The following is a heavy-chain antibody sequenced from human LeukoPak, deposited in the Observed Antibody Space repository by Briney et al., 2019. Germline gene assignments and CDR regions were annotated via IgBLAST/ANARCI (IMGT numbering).Heavy chain of an antibody. CDR3: ARDLHLWDYGSGRDHDAFDI. J-gene: IGHJ3*02. V-gene: IGHV4-39*07. CDR1: GGSINSTNYN. D-gene: IGHD3-10*01. CDR2: VYYSGLT. Sequence: SETLSLTCTVSGGSINSTNYNWGWIRQPPRRGPEWLASVYYSGLTYYNSSLKSRVSISVDTSKNQFSLKLTSVTAADTAVYYCARDLHLWDYGSGRDHDAFDIWGQGTMVTVSS.